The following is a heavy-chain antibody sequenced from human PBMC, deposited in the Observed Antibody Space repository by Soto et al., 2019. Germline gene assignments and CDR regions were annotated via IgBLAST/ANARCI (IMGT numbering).Heavy chain of an antibody. CDR3: ARVYGDYWFDP. CDR1: GGSISSYS. J-gene: IGHJ5*02. CDR2: IYYSGST. D-gene: IGHD4-17*01. Sequence: QVQLQASGPGLVKPSETLSLTCTVSGGSISSYSWSWIRQPPGKGLEWIGYIYYSGSTNYNPSLMSRVTISVDTSKNQFSLKLSSVTAADTAVYYCARVYGDYWFDPWGQGTIVTVAS. V-gene: IGHV4-59*01.